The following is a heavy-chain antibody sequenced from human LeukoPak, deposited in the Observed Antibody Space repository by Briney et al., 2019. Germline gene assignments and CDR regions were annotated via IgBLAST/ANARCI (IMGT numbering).Heavy chain of an antibody. D-gene: IGHD3-10*01. CDR1: GFTFSSYW. Sequence: GGSLRLSCAASGFTFSSYWMHWVRQAPGKGLVWVSRINSDGSSTTYADSVKGRFTTSRDNAKNTLYLQMNSLGAEDTAVYFCARDYGRSRDYGMDVWGQGTTVTVSS. CDR3: ARDYGRSRDYGMDV. V-gene: IGHV3-74*01. CDR2: INSDGSST. J-gene: IGHJ6*02.